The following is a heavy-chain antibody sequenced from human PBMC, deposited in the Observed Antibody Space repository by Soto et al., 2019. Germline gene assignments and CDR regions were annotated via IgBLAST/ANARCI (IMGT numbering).Heavy chain of an antibody. J-gene: IGHJ6*02. CDR2: IYPGDSDT. CDR1: GYSFTSYW. D-gene: IGHD3-3*01. V-gene: IGHV5-51*01. Sequence: GESLKISCKGSGYSFTSYWIGWVCQMPGKGLEWMGIIYPGDSDTRYSPSFQGQVTISADKSISTAYLQWSSLKASDTAMYYCARDYYDFWSGSGPDYYYGLDVWGQGTTVTVSS. CDR3: ARDYYDFWSGSGPDYYYGLDV.